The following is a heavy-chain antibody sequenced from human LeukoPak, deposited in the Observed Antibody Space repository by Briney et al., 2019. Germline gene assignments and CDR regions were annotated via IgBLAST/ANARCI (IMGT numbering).Heavy chain of an antibody. D-gene: IGHD2-15*01. CDR2: IYYSGST. CDR1: GGSVSSGSYY. V-gene: IGHV4-61*01. J-gene: IGHJ3*02. CDR3: ARVDCSGGICYAIAI. Sequence: SETQTLPCTVSGGSVSSGSYYWNWIRQPPGKVLEWIGYIYYSGSTNYNPSLKSRVTISVDTSKNQFSMKLSSVTAADTAVYYCARVDCSGGICYAIAIWGQGRMVTVSS.